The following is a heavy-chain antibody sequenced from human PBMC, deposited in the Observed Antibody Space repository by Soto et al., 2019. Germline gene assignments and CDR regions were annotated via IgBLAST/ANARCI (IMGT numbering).Heavy chain of an antibody. J-gene: IGHJ4*02. D-gene: IGHD6-13*01. V-gene: IGHV3-33*08. CDR1: GFTFSSYG. Sequence: GGSLRLSCAASGFTFSSYGMHWVRQAPGKGLEWVAVIWYDGSNKYYADSVKGRFTISRDNSKNTLYLQMNSLRAEDTAVYYCARSSSWYMVAPDYWGQGTLVTVSS. CDR3: ARSSSWYMVAPDY. CDR2: IWYDGSNK.